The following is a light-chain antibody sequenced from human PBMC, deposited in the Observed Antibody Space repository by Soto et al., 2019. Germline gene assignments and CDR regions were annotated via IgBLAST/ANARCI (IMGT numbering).Light chain of an antibody. CDR2: TTS. CDR1: QSISYY. Sequence: DIQMTQSPSSLSASVGDRVTITCRASQSISYYLNWYQQKPGRAPRLLIYTTSSLQSGVPSKFSGSGSGTDFTLTISSLQAEDVAVYYCQQFYNTPFTFGPGTKVDIK. V-gene: IGKV1-39*01. J-gene: IGKJ3*01. CDR3: QQFYNTPFT.